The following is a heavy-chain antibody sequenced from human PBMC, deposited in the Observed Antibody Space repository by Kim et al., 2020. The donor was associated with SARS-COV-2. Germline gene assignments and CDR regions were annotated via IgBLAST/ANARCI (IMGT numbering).Heavy chain of an antibody. D-gene: IGHD2-15*01. CDR3: AREVATYYYGMDV. Sequence: YADSGKGRFTISRDNAKNTLYLQMNGVRAEDTAVHYCAREVATYYYGMDVWGQGTTVTVSS. J-gene: IGHJ6*02. V-gene: IGHV3-66*01.